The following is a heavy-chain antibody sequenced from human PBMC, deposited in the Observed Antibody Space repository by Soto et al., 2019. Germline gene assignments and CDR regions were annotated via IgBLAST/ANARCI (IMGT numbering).Heavy chain of an antibody. D-gene: IGHD2-2*01. CDR1: GYSFTTYW. CDR2: IDPSDSYT. Sequence: PRESLKISCKGSGYSFTTYWISWVRQMPGKGLEWMGRIDPSDSYTNYSPSFQGHVTISADKSISTAYLQWSSLKASDTAMYYCARSGVVVPAAIKEGYGMDVWGQGTTVTVSS. V-gene: IGHV5-10-1*01. J-gene: IGHJ6*02. CDR3: ARSGVVVPAAIKEGYGMDV.